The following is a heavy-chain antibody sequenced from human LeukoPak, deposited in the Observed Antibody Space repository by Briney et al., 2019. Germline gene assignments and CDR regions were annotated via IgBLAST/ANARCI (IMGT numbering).Heavy chain of an antibody. CDR2: IYPGDSDT. CDR1: GYSFTGHW. V-gene: IGHV5-51*01. J-gene: IGHJ3*01. D-gene: IGHD3-10*01. Sequence: GESLKISCEAFGYSFTGHWIGWVRQMPGRSLEFMGTIYPGDSDTRYSPSFEGRVTISVDKSINTAYLHWSGLKASDTAMYYCARYGNSGTYSHGFDVWGQGTMVIVSS. CDR3: ARYGNSGTYSHGFDV.